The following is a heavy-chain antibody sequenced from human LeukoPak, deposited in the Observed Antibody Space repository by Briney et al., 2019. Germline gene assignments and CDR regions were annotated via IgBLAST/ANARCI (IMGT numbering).Heavy chain of an antibody. CDR2: IYYGQTI. V-gene: IGHV4-39*01. Sequence: GSLRLSCAASGFTFSSYSMNWVRQSPGKGLEWIGSIYYGQTIYYNPSLNSRVTISVLTSKDQFTLQLNSVTAADTAVYYCVRHDGRGGATMGALDSWGQGSLVTVSS. CDR3: VRHDGRGGATMGALDS. CDR1: GFTFSSYSMN. D-gene: IGHD5-12*01. J-gene: IGHJ4*02.